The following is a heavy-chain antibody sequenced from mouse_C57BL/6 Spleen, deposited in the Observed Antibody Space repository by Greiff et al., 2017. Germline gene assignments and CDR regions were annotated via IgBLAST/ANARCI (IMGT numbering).Heavy chain of an antibody. D-gene: IGHD2-3*01. Sequence: VQLQQPGAELVRPGSSVKLSCKASGYTFTSYWMHWVKQRPIQGLEWIGNIDPSDSETHYNQKFKDKATLTVDKSSSTAYMQLSSLTSEDSAVYYCARDDGYGWFAYWGQGTLVTVSA. CDR1: GYTFTSYW. CDR3: ARDDGYGWFAY. J-gene: IGHJ3*01. CDR2: IDPSDSET. V-gene: IGHV1-52*01.